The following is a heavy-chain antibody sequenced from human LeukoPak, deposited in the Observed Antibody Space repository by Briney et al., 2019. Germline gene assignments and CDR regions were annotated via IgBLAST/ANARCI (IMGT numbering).Heavy chain of an antibody. D-gene: IGHD1-26*01. CDR2: IYYSGST. V-gene: IGHV4-39*01. J-gene: IGHJ4*02. CDR3: ARHVIGPEWEQREDY. CDR1: GGSISSSTYY. Sequence: SETLSLTCTVSGGSISSSTYYWGWIRQPPGKGLEWTGSIYYSGSTSYNPSLKSRVTISVDTSKNQFSLRLSSVTAADTAVYYCARHVIGPEWEQREDYWGQGTLVTVSS.